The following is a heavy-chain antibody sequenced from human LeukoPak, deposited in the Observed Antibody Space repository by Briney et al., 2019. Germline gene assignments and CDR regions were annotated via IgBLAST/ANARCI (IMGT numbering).Heavy chain of an antibody. CDR3: ASPSYCTSNSCLRWYY. CDR2: IHYSGST. D-gene: IGHD2-2*01. CDR1: GGSISSSSYY. J-gene: IGHJ4*02. Sequence: PSETLSLTCTVSGGSISSSSYYWGWIRQPPGKGLEWIGSIHYSGSTYYNPSLKSRVTISVDTSKNQFSLKLNSVTAADTAVYYCASPSYCTSNSCLRWYYWGQGTLVTVSS. V-gene: IGHV4-39*01.